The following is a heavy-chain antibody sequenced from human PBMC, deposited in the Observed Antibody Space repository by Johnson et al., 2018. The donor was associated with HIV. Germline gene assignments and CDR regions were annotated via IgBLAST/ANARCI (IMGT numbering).Heavy chain of an antibody. J-gene: IGHJ3*02. CDR1: GFTFDDYG. D-gene: IGHD2-15*01. CDR2: VSAGGDNT. V-gene: IGHV3-23*04. Sequence: VRLVESGGGVVRPGGSLRLSCAASGFTFDDYGMDWVRQTPGKGLAWVSAVSAGGDNTYYADSVEGRFTISRDNSKNTLYLQMNSLRAEDTAVYYCAKWKYCSGDNCYSEFGVFDDAFDIWGQGTMVTVSS. CDR3: AKWKYCSGDNCYSEFGVFDDAFDI.